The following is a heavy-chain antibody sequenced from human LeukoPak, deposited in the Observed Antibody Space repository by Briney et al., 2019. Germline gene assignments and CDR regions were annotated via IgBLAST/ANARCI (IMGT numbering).Heavy chain of an antibody. D-gene: IGHD3-10*01. Sequence: GGSLRLSCAASGFTFSSYGMHWVRQAPGKGLEWVSAIYSGGSTYYADSVKGRFTISRDTSKNTLYLLMNSLRAEDTAVYYCARGYYGSGSERYYFDYWGQGTLVTVSS. J-gene: IGHJ4*02. CDR1: GFTFSSYG. CDR2: IYSGGST. CDR3: ARGYYGSGSERYYFDY. V-gene: IGHV3-66*01.